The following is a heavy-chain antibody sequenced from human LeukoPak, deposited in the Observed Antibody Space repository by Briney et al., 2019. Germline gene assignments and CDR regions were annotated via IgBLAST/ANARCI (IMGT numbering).Heavy chain of an antibody. J-gene: IGHJ6*02. CDR2: INPSGGST. V-gene: IGHV1-46*01. CDR3: ARDQTGAVDPYGMDV. Sequence: ASVKVSCKASGYTFTSYYMHWVRQAPGQGLEWMGIINPSGGSTNYAQKFQGRVTITADESTSTAYMELSSLRSEDTAVYYCARDQTGAVDPYGMDVWGQGTTVTVSS. CDR1: GYTFTSYY. D-gene: IGHD6-19*01.